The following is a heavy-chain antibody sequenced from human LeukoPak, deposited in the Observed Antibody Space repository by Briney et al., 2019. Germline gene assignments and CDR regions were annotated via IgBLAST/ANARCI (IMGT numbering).Heavy chain of an antibody. V-gene: IGHV3-30-3*01. J-gene: IGHJ6*02. CDR1: VFTFSSYA. CDR3: ARDRSTKYILYYYGMDV. Sequence: PGGSLRLSCAASVFTFSSYAMHWVRQAPGKGPEWMAVISNDGSNKYYADSVNGRFTISRDNFKNTLYLQMNSLRAEDTAVYYCARDRSTKYILYYYGMDVWGQGTTVTVSS. CDR2: ISNDGSNK. D-gene: IGHD2-2*01.